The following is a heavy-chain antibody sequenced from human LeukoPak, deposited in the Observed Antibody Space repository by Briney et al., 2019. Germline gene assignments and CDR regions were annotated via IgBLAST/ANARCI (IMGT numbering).Heavy chain of an antibody. CDR2: TYYRSKWYN. CDR3: ARDRDIVVVPAAQGPLFDY. V-gene: IGHV6-1*01. D-gene: IGHD2-2*01. CDR1: GDSVSSNSAA. Sequence: SQTLSLTCAISGDSVSSNSAAWNWIRQSPSRGLEWLGGTYYRSKWYNDYAVSVKSRITINPDTSKNQFSLPLNSVTPEDTAVYYCARDRDIVVVPAAQGPLFDYWGQGTLVTVSS. J-gene: IGHJ4*02.